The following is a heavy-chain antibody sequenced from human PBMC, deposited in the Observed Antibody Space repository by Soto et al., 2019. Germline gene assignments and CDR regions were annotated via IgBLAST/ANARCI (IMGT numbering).Heavy chain of an antibody. V-gene: IGHV3-23*01. Sequence: EVQVSESGGGLVEPGGSLRLSCAASGFTFSSHAMTWVRQAPGKGLEWVSGVSGSGATTSYADSVKGRFTISRDNSKNMVYLPMNRLRAVDTALYYCASVRDFVIPLAGRYSFGFWGQGPLVTVSS. CDR1: GFTFSSHA. J-gene: IGHJ4*02. CDR3: ASVRDFVIPLAGRYSFGF. CDR2: VSGSGATT. D-gene: IGHD3-10*02.